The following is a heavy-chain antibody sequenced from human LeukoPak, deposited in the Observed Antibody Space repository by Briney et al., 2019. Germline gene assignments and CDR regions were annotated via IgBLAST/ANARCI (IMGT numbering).Heavy chain of an antibody. CDR3: AKQLGYCSDGSCYFPY. Sequence: GGSLRLSCAASGFTFSGYAMSWVRQAPGKGLEWVSAISNNGGYTYYADSVQGRFTISRDNSKSTLCLQMNSLRAEDTAVYYCAKQLGYCSDGSCYFPYWGQGTLVTVSS. CDR2: ISNNGGYT. V-gene: IGHV3-23*01. CDR1: GFTFSGYA. J-gene: IGHJ4*02. D-gene: IGHD2-15*01.